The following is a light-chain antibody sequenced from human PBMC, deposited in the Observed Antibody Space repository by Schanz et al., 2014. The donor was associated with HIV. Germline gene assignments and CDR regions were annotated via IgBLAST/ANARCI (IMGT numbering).Light chain of an antibody. CDR2: GVS. V-gene: IGLV2-14*03. CDR1: SSDVGGYNY. CDR3: SSYTTSSTLV. Sequence: QSALTQPASVSGSPGQSITISCTGTSSDVGGYNYVSWYQHHPGKAPKLMIYGVSNRPSGVSNRFSGSKSGNTASLTISGLQADDEADYYCSSYTTSSTLVFGGGTKLTVL. J-gene: IGLJ2*01.